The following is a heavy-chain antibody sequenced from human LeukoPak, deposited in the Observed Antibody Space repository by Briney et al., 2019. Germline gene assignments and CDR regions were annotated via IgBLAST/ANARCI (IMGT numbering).Heavy chain of an antibody. J-gene: IGHJ3*02. D-gene: IGHD3-3*01. Sequence: SKTLSLTCTVSGGSISSSSYYWGWIRQPPGKGLEWIGSIYYSGSTYYNPSLKSRVTISVDTSKNQFSLKLSSVTAADTAVYYCATRHRYDFWSGYYNGAFDIWGQGTMVTVSS. CDR1: GGSISSSSYY. CDR2: IYYSGST. CDR3: ATRHRYDFWSGYYNGAFDI. V-gene: IGHV4-39*01.